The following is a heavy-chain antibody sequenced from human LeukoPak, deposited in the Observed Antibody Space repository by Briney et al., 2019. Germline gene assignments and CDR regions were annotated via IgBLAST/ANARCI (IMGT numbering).Heavy chain of an antibody. Sequence: SETLSLTCTVSGYSISSGYYWGWIRQPPGKGLEWIGSIYHSGSTYYNPSLKSRVTISVDTSKNQFSLKLSSVTAADTAVYYCARGFRGDNFDYWGQGTLVTVSS. CDR1: GYSISSGYY. CDR3: ARGFRGDNFDY. D-gene: IGHD7-27*01. V-gene: IGHV4-38-2*02. CDR2: IYHSGST. J-gene: IGHJ4*02.